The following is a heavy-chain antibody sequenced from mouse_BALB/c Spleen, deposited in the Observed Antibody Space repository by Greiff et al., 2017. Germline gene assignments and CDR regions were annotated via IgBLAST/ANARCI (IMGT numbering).Heavy chain of an antibody. J-gene: IGHJ1*01. CDR1: GYTFTSYW. V-gene: IGHV1-7*01. D-gene: IGHD2-14*01. Sequence: QVQLQQSGAELAKPGASVKMSCKASGYTFTSYWMHWVKQRPGQGLEWIGYINPSTGYTEYNQKFKDKATLTADKSSSTAYMQLSSLTSEDSAVYYCAREVRQGRYFDVWGAGTTVTVSS. CDR3: AREVRQGRYFDV. CDR2: INPSTGYT.